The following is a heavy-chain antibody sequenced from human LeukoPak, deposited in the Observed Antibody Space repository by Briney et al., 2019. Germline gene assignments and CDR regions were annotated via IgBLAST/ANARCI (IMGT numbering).Heavy chain of an antibody. CDR1: GYTFTGYY. D-gene: IGHD5-18*01. Sequence: GASVKVSCKASGYTFTGYYMHWVRQAPGQGLEWMGWINPNSGGTNYAQKFQGRVTMTRDTSISTAYMELSRLRSDDTAVYYCARDHGGNSYGYNWFDPWGQGTLVTVSS. V-gene: IGHV1-2*02. J-gene: IGHJ5*02. CDR2: INPNSGGT. CDR3: ARDHGGNSYGYNWFDP.